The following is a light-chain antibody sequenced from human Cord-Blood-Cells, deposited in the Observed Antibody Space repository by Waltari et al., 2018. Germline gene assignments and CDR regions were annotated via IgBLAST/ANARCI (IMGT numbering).Light chain of an antibody. CDR3: SSYTSSSTWV. Sequence: QSALSQPASVSGSPGQSITLSCTGTTSDVGGYEYVSWYQQHPGKAPKLMIYDVSKRPVGVSSRFSGSKSGNTASLTISGLQAEDEADYYCSSYTSSSTWVFGGGTKLTVL. CDR2: DVS. V-gene: IGLV2-14*01. J-gene: IGLJ3*02. CDR1: TSDVGGYEY.